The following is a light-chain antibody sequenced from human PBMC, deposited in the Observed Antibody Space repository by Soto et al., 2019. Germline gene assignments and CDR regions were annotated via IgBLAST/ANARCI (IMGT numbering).Light chain of an antibody. CDR3: QQSYSTLFT. CDR2: AAS. V-gene: IGKV1-39*01. J-gene: IGKJ3*01. Sequence: DIQMTQSPSSLSASVGDRVTITCRASQSISSHLSWYQQKPGEAPKLLIYAASSLQSGVPSRFSGSGSGTDFSLTISSLQPEDFATYYCQQSYSTLFTFGPGTKVDIK. CDR1: QSISSH.